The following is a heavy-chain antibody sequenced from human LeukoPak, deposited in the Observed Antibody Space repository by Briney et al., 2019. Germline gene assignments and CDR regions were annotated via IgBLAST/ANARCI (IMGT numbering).Heavy chain of an antibody. Sequence: PSETLSLTCTVSGDSISSSSYNWGWIRQPPGKGLEWIGTIYYSGSTYYNPSLKNRVTISVDTSENQFSLKLSSVSAADTAVYFGSSYFDNSGYYRLKYYFDFWGQGTLVTVSS. V-gene: IGHV4-39*01. D-gene: IGHD3-22*01. CDR1: GDSISSSSYN. CDR2: IYYSGST. J-gene: IGHJ4*02. CDR3: SSYFDNSGYYRLKYYFDF.